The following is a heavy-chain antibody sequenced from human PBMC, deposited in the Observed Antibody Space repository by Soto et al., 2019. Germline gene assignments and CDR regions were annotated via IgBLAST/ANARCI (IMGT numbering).Heavy chain of an antibody. Sequence: QVQLVQSGAEVKKPWASVKVSCKTSGYTFTSYGISWVRQAPGQGLEWIGWISTYNGNTKHSQRLQGRVSMTTDTSISTAFMELRSLRYDDTALYYCARDIGQWMVNDWGQGSLLTVSS. CDR1: GYTFTSYG. CDR3: ARDIGQWMVND. D-gene: IGHD6-19*01. J-gene: IGHJ4*02. CDR2: ISTYNGNT. V-gene: IGHV1-18*01.